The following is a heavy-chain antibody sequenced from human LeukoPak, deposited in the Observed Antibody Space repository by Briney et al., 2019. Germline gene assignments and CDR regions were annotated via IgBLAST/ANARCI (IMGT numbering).Heavy chain of an antibody. CDR1: GFTVSSNY. J-gene: IGHJ4*02. D-gene: IGHD5-18*01. CDR2: IYSGGST. CDR3: ARSGIQLWGFDY. Sequence: GGSLRLSCAASGFTVSSNYMSWVRQDPGKGLEWVSVIYSGGSTYYADSVKGRFTISRDNSKNTLYLQMNSLRAEDTAVYYCARSGIQLWGFDYWGQGTLVTVSS. V-gene: IGHV3-66*02.